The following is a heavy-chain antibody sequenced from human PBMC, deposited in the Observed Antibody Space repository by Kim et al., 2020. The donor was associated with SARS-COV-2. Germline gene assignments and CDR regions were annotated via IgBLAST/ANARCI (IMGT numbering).Heavy chain of an antibody. CDR3: ASDYGGNFYYYYGMDV. Sequence: ASVKVSCKASGYTFTSYDINWVRQATGQGLEWMGWMNPNSGNTGYAQKFQGRVTMTRNTSISTAYMELSSLRSEDTAVYYCASDYGGNFYYYYGMDVWGQGTTVTVSS. D-gene: IGHD4-17*01. CDR1: GYTFTSYD. J-gene: IGHJ6*02. CDR2: MNPNSGNT. V-gene: IGHV1-8*01.